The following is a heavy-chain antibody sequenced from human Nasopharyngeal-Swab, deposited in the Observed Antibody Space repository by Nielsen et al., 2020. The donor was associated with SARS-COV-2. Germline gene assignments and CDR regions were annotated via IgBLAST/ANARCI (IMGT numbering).Heavy chain of an antibody. D-gene: IGHD3-16*01. J-gene: IGHJ3*02. CDR1: GGSLSGSY. V-gene: IGHV4-34*01. Sequence: SETLSLTCAVYGGSLSGSYWSWIRQSPGKGLEWIGAGNHSGSTNYNPSLKSRVTISVDTSKNQFSLKMRSVTVADTAVYFCANWGHAFEIWGQGTMVTVSS. CDR3: ANWGHAFEI. CDR2: GNHSGST.